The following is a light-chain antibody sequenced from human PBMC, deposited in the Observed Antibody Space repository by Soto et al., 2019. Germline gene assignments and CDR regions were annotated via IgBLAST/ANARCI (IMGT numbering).Light chain of an antibody. V-gene: IGLV1-44*01. Sequence: QSVLTQPPSTSGTPGQRVLISCTGSTSNIGSNTVNWYQQFPGTAPKVLIFINDQRPSGVPDRFSGSKSGTSASLAISGLQPEDEADYYCSAWDYSLNGVVFGGGTKLTVL. CDR2: IND. J-gene: IGLJ3*02. CDR3: SAWDYSLNGVV. CDR1: TSNIGSNT.